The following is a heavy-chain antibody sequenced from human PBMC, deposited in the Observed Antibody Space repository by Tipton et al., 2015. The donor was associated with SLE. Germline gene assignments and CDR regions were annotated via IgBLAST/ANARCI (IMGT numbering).Heavy chain of an antibody. CDR1: GFTFDDYA. Sequence: SLRLSCAASGFTFDDYAMHRVRQAPGKGLEWVSGISWNSGSIGYADSVKGRFTISRDNAKNSLYLQMNSLRAEDTALYYCAKGWAYYYDSSGYFDYWGQGTLVTVSS. CDR2: ISWNSGSI. CDR3: AKGWAYYYDSSGYFDY. J-gene: IGHJ4*02. D-gene: IGHD3-22*01. V-gene: IGHV3-9*01.